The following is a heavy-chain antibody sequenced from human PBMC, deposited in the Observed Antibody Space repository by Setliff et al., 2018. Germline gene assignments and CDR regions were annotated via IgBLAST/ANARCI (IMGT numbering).Heavy chain of an antibody. Sequence: SETLSLTCSVSGGSISNSDYYWDWIRQPPGKGLGWIGRVYYSGDTYYIPSLLSRVTISVDTSKNQFSLKLSSVTAADTSVYFCARHRPNLPFDAWGQGALVTVSS. CDR2: VYYSGDT. D-gene: IGHD7-27*01. V-gene: IGHV4-39*01. CDR3: ARHRPNLPFDA. CDR1: GGSISNSDYY. J-gene: IGHJ4*02.